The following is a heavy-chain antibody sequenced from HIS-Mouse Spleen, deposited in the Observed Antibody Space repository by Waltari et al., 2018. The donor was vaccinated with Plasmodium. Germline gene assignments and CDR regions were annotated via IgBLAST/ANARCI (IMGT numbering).Heavy chain of an antibody. CDR2: IIPSLGIT. J-gene: IGHJ3*02. CDR3: ARVLSIAAAGKDAFDI. V-gene: IGHV1-69*04. D-gene: IGHD6-13*01. CDR1: GVTFSSYA. Sequence: QVPPVQSGAEVQQPGLSVTVSCRASGVTFSSYAIGWVRQAPGQGLEWMGSIIPSLGITNYAQNFQGRVTITADKSTSTAYMELSSLRSEDTAVYYCARVLSIAAAGKDAFDIWGQGTMVTVSS.